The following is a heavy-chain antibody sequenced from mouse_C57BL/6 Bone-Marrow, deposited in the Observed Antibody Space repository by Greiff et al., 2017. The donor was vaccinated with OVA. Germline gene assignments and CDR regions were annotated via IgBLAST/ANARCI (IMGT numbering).Heavy chain of an antibody. V-gene: IGHV14-4*01. CDR1: GFNIKDDY. CDR3: TDHYYGSYYYAMDY. D-gene: IGHD1-1*01. CDR2: IDPENGDT. J-gene: IGHJ4*01. Sequence: VQLQQSGAELVRPGASVKLSCTASGFNIKDDYMHWVKLRPEQGLEWIGWIDPENGDTEYASKFQGKATITADTSSNTAYLQLSSLTSEDTAVYYCTDHYYGSYYYAMDYWGQGTSVTVSS.